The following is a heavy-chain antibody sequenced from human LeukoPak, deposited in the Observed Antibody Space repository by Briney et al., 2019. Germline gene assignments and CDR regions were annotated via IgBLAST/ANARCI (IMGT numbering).Heavy chain of an antibody. CDR3: ARLLHSTSSSRFDF. D-gene: IGHD6-6*01. CDR1: GGSISSGGYY. J-gene: IGHJ4*02. Sequence: SETLSLTCTVSGGSISSGGYYWGWIRQPPGKGLECIGTILYSGSTYYNPSLKSRVTISVDTSKNQFSLKLSSVTAADTAVYYCARLLHSTSSSRFDFWGQGTLVTVSS. V-gene: IGHV4-39*01. CDR2: ILYSGST.